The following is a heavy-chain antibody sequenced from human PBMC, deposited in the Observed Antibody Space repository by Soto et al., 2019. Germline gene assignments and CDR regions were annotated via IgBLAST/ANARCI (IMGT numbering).Heavy chain of an antibody. CDR1: GFTFSSYE. Sequence: PGGSLRLSCAASGFTFSSYEMNWVRQAPGKGLEWVSYISSSGSTIYYADSVKGRFTISRDNAKNSLYLQMNSLRAEDTAVYYCARGRYDYVWGSYRYRNRFDPWGQGTLVTVSS. CDR2: ISSSGSTI. J-gene: IGHJ5*02. CDR3: ARGRYDYVWGSYRYRNRFDP. D-gene: IGHD3-16*02. V-gene: IGHV3-48*03.